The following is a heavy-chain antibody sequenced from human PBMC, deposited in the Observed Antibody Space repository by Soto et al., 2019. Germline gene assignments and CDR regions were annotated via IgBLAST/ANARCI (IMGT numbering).Heavy chain of an antibody. CDR3: ARGYDYVWGSYRPLYYYYGTDV. J-gene: IGHJ6*02. CDR2: INHSGST. V-gene: IGHV4-34*01. D-gene: IGHD3-16*02. CDR1: GGSFSGYY. Sequence: SETLSLTCAVYGGSFSGYYWSWIRQPPGKGLEWIGEINHSGSTNYNPSLKSRVTISVDTSKNQFSLKLSSVTAADTAVYYCARGYDYVWGSYRPLYYYYGTDVWGQGTTVTVSS.